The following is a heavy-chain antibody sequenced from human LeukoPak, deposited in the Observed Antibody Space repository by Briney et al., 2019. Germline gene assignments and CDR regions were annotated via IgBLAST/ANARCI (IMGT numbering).Heavy chain of an antibody. Sequence: GGSLRLSCAASGFTFSNYAMNWVRQAPGKGLEWVSSISSSSSYIYYADSVKGRFTISRDNAKNSLYLQMNSLRAEDTAVYYCARCLGNDYAWGSYRFWGQGTLVTVSS. V-gene: IGHV3-21*01. D-gene: IGHD3-16*02. CDR3: ARCLGNDYAWGSYRF. CDR2: ISSSSSYI. J-gene: IGHJ4*02. CDR1: GFTFSNYA.